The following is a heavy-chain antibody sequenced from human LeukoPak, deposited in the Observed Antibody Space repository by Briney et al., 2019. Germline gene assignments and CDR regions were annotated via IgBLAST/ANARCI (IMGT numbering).Heavy chain of an antibody. J-gene: IGHJ4*02. CDR1: GFTFDDYA. CDR3: AKDSSSWYVMYYFDY. V-gene: IGHV3-9*01. CDR2: ISWNSGSI. D-gene: IGHD6-13*01. Sequence: GRSLRLSCAASGFTFDDYAMHWVRQAPGKGLEWVSGISWNSGSIGYADSVKGRFTISRDNAKNSLYLQTNSLRAEDTALYYCAKDSSSWYVMYYFDYWGQGTLVTVSS.